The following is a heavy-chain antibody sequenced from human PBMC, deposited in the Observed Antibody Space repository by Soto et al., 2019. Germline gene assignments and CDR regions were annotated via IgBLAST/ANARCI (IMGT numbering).Heavy chain of an antibody. J-gene: IGHJ6*02. CDR1: GYSFTSYW. CDR3: ARAMVRGKNYYGMDV. D-gene: IGHD3-10*01. V-gene: IGHV5-51*01. CDR2: IYPGDSDT. Sequence: GESLKISCKGSGYSFTSYWIGWARQMPGKGLEWMGIIYPGDSDTRYSPSFQGQVTISADKSISTAYLQWSSLKASDTAMYYCARAMVRGKNYYGMDVWGQGTTVTV.